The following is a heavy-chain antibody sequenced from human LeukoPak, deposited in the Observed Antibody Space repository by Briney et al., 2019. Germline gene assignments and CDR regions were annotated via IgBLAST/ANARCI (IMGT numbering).Heavy chain of an antibody. CDR1: GFTFSINA. D-gene: IGHD4-17*01. V-gene: IGHV3-23*01. J-gene: IGHJ5*02. CDR3: ARDQDYGDYGWFDP. CDR2: ISGSGGST. Sequence: GGSLRLSCAASGFTFSINAMSWVRQAPGKGLEWVSGISGSGGSTYYADSVKGRFTISRDNSKNTLYLQMNSLRAEDTAVYYCARDQDYGDYGWFDPWGQGTLVTVSS.